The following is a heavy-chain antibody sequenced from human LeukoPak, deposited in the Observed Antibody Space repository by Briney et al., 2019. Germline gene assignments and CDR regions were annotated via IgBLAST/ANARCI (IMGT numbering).Heavy chain of an antibody. D-gene: IGHD2-15*01. Sequence: GGSLRLSCAASGFTVSSNYMSWVRQAPGKGLEWVSVIYSGGSTYYADSVKGRFTISRDNSKNTLYLQMNSLRAEDTAVYYCARVGIYCSGGSCDNSDYWGQGTLVTVSS. V-gene: IGHV3-53*01. CDR3: ARVGIYCSGGSCDNSDY. J-gene: IGHJ4*02. CDR2: IYSGGST. CDR1: GFTVSSNY.